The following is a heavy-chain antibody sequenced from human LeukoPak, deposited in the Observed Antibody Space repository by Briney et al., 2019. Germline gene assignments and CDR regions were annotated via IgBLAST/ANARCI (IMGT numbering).Heavy chain of an antibody. D-gene: IGHD2-8*01. CDR3: ARGARVYAIGEFDY. J-gene: IGHJ4*02. Sequence: SETLSLTCTVSGGSISSYYWSWVRQPPGKGREGSGYIYYSGSTNYNTSLKSRVTISVDTSKNQFSLKLSSVTAADTAVYYCARGARVYAIGEFDYWGQGTLVTVSS. V-gene: IGHV4-59*08. CDR2: IYYSGST. CDR1: GGSISSYY.